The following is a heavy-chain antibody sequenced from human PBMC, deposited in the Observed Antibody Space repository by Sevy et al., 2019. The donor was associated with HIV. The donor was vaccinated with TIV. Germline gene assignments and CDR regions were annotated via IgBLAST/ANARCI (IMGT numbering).Heavy chain of an antibody. CDR2: IYYNGHI. Sequence: SETLSLTCTVSGGSITSLYWNWVRQPPGKGLEWIANIYYNGHINYNPSLKSRVALSLDTSKNQFSLRLSSVTAADTAMYYCAGENAWGRGYSWGQGTLVTVSS. V-gene: IGHV4-59*08. CDR3: AGENAWGRGYS. D-gene: IGHD1-26*01. CDR1: GGSITSLY. J-gene: IGHJ4*02.